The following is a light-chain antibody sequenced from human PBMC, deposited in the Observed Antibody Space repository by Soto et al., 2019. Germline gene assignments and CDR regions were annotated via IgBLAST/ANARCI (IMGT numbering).Light chain of an antibody. V-gene: IGKV3-20*01. CDR2: DAS. CDR1: QTVRNNY. J-gene: IGKJ1*01. Sequence: EFVLTQSPGTLSLSPGERATLSCRASQTVRNNYLAWYQQKPGQAPRLLIYDASNRATGIPARFSGSGSGTDFTLTISSLQAEDVAVYYCQQYYSTPRTFGQGTKVDIK. CDR3: QQYYSTPRT.